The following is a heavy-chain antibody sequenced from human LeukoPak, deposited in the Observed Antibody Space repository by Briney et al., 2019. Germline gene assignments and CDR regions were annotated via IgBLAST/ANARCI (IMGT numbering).Heavy chain of an antibody. CDR2: ISYDGSNK. CDR1: GFTFSSYG. CDR3: AKDTSGPLDY. D-gene: IGHD3-3*01. Sequence: GGSLRLSCAASGFTFSSYGMHWVRQAPGTGLEWVAVISYDGSNKYYADSVKGRFTISRDNSKNTLYLQMNSLRAEDTAVYYCAKDTSGPLDYWGQGTLVTVSS. J-gene: IGHJ4*02. V-gene: IGHV3-30*18.